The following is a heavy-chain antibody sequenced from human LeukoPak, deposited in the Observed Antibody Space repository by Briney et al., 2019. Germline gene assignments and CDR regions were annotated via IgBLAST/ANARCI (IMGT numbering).Heavy chain of an antibody. V-gene: IGHV1-69*05. CDR2: IIPIFGTA. CDR3: ARGGVTRIWFDP. CDR1: GGTFDSYA. J-gene: IGHJ5*02. Sequence: SVKVSCKASGGTFDSYAISWVRQAPGQGLEWMGGIIPIFGTANYAQKFQGRVTITTDESTSTAYMELSSLRSEDTAVYYCARGGVTRIWFDPWGQGTLVTVSS. D-gene: IGHD4-11*01.